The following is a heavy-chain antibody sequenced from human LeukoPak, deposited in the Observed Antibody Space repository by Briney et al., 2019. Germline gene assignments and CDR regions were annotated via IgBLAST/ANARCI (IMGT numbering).Heavy chain of an antibody. V-gene: IGHV1-69*04. Sequence: SVKVSYKASGGTFSSYAISWVRQAPGQGLEWMGRIIPILGIANYAQKFQGRVTITADKSTSTAYMELSSLRSEDTAVYYCARARTGTTGDYWGQGTLVTVSS. J-gene: IGHJ4*02. D-gene: IGHD1-1*01. CDR3: ARARTGTTGDY. CDR2: IIPILGIA. CDR1: GGTFSSYA.